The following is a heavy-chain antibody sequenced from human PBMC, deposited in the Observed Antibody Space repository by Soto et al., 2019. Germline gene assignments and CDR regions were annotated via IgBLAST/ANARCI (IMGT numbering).Heavy chain of an antibody. CDR1: GYSFTNYD. CDR2: ISAHNGNK. CDR3: ARGLLAYFGMDV. D-gene: IGHD1-26*01. Sequence: QLVQSGAEVKKPGASVKVSCKASGYSFTNYDISWVRQAPGQGLEWMAWISAHNGNKHYAEKFQGRVSTTTDTSTSTAYMEVRXXXXXDTAVYYCARGLLAYFGMDVWGQGTTVTVS. J-gene: IGHJ6*02. V-gene: IGHV1-18*01.